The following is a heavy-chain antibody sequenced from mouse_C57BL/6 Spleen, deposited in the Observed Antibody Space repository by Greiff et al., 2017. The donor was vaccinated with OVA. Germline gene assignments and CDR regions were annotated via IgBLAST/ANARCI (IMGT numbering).Heavy chain of an antibody. CDR2: IYPGSGNT. CDR1: GYSFTSYY. J-gene: IGHJ4*01. CDR3: ARGDGSRNYAMDY. V-gene: IGHV1-66*01. Sequence: QVHVKQSGPELVKPGASVKISCKASGYSFTSYYIHWVKQRPGQGLEWIGWIYPGSGNTKYNEKFKGKATLTADTSSSTAYMQLSSLTSEDSAVYYCARGDGSRNYAMDYWGQGTSVTVSS. D-gene: IGHD1-1*01.